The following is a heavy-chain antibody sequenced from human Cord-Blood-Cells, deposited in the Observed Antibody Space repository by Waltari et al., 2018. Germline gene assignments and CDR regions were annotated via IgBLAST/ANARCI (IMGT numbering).Heavy chain of an antibody. CDR1: EETLTELS. Sequence: QVQLVQYGAEVKKPGASVKVSCKVSEETLTELSMHWVRPAPGKGLEWMGGFDPEDGETIYAQKFQGRVTMTEDTSTDTAYMELSSLRSEDTAVYYCVHLSGSGSYYNYFDYWGQGTLVTVSS. CDR3: VHLSGSGSYYNYFDY. V-gene: IGHV1-24*01. CDR2: FDPEDGET. D-gene: IGHD3-10*01. J-gene: IGHJ4*02.